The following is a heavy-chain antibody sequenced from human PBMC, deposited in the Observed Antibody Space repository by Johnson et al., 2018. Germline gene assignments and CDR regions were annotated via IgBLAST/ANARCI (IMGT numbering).Heavy chain of an antibody. CDR2: LIPILGMT. Sequence: QVQLVQSGAEVKKPGSSVKVSCKASGGTFNGYSISWVRQAPGKGLEWVGRLIPILGMTDYAQMFQGRVTITADKSATTAYMELTRQRPDDTATFYCARSEAYPTMDFQYWGQVTLVTVSS. CDR1: GGTFNGYS. V-gene: IGHV1-69*02. J-gene: IGHJ4*02. D-gene: IGHD3-3*01. CDR3: ARSEAYPTMDFQY.